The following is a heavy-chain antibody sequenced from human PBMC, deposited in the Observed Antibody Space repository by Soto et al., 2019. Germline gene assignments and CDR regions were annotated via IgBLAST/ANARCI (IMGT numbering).Heavy chain of an antibody. CDR2: IDNAGTDS. V-gene: IGHV3-74*01. CDR3: ARGWFGPEV. D-gene: IGHD3-10*01. J-gene: IGHJ6*04. CDR1: GFTLSGRS. Sequence: EVQLVESGGGLVQPGGSLRLSCAASGFTLSGRSMHWVRQAPGKGLVWVSGIDNAGTDSTYADSVKGRFTSSRDNAKNMLYLQMNSLRVDDTAVYYCARGWFGPEVWGKGTTVTGSS.